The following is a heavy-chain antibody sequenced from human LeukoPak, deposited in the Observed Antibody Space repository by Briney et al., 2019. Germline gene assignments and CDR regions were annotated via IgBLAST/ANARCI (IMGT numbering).Heavy chain of an antibody. V-gene: IGHV4-34*01. Sequence: PSETLSLTCAVYGGSFSGYYWSWIRQPPGKGLEWIGEINHSGSTNYNPSLKSRVTISVDTSKNQFSLKLSSVTAADTAVYYCASGAPRGGYKMGLDYWGQGTLVTVSS. CDR3: ASGAPRGGYKMGLDY. D-gene: IGHD5-24*01. J-gene: IGHJ4*02. CDR1: GGSFSGYY. CDR2: INHSGST.